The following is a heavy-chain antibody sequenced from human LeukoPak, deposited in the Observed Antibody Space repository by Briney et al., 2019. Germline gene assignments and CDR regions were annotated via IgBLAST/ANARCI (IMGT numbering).Heavy chain of an antibody. CDR1: GFTFSSYG. V-gene: IGHV3-30*18. CDR3: AKRITYYYGSGYGMDV. CDR2: ISYDGSNK. Sequence: GGSLRLSCAASGFTFSSYGMHWVRQAPGKGLEWVAVISYDGSNKYYADSVEGRFTISRDNSKNTLYLQMNSLRAEDTAVYYCAKRITYYYGSGYGMDVWGKGTTVTVSS. J-gene: IGHJ6*04. D-gene: IGHD3-10*01.